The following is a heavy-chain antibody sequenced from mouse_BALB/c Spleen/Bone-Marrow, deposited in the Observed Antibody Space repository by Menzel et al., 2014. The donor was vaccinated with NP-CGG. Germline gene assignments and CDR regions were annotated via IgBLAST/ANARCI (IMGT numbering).Heavy chain of an antibody. CDR3: ARYGNYCYAMDY. CDR1: GFDIKDTY. Sequence: VQLQQSGADLVKPGASVKLSCTTSGFDIKDTYMHWVKQRPEQGLEWIGRIDPANGNTKYDPKFQGKATITADTSSNTAYLQLSSLTSEDTAVYYCARYGNYCYAMDYWGQGTPGTVSS. V-gene: IGHV14-3*02. D-gene: IGHD2-1*01. J-gene: IGHJ4*01. CDR2: IDPANGNT.